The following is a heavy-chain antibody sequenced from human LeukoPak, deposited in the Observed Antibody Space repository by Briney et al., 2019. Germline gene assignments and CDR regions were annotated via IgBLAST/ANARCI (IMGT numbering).Heavy chain of an antibody. J-gene: IGHJ2*01. D-gene: IGHD3-22*01. CDR1: GGSFSGYY. CDR3: ARLDYYDSSGTNWYFDL. CDR2: INHSGST. Sequence: SETLSLTCAVYGGSFSGYYWSWIRQPPGKGLEWIGEINHSGSTNYNPSLKSRVTMSVDTSKNQFSLKLSSVTAADTAVYYCARLDYYDSSGTNWYFDLWGRGTLVTVSS. V-gene: IGHV4-34*01.